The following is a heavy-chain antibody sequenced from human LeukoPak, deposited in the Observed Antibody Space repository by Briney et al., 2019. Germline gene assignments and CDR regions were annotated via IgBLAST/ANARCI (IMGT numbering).Heavy chain of an antibody. J-gene: IGHJ4*02. CDR1: GGSFSGYY. CDR2: INHSGST. Sequence: SETLSLTCAVYGGSFSGYYWSWIRQPPGKGLEWIGEINHSGSTNYNPSLKSRVTISVDTSKNQFSLKLSSVTAADTAVYYCARGRGRWLQFLDHRGQGTLVTVSS. V-gene: IGHV4-34*01. CDR3: ARGRGRWLQFLDH. D-gene: IGHD5-24*01.